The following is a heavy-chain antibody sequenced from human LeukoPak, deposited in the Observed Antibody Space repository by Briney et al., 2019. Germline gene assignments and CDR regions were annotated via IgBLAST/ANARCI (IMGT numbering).Heavy chain of an antibody. CDR3: ARLHGGSYLYYFDY. J-gene: IGHJ4*02. Sequence: SETLSLTCTVSGGSISSSSYYWGWIRQPPGKGLEWLGSIYYSGSTYYNPSLKCRATISVDTSKNQFSLKLRSVTAADTAVYYCARLHGGSYLYYFDYWGQGTLVTVSS. D-gene: IGHD1-26*01. V-gene: IGHV4-39*01. CDR1: GGSISSSSYY. CDR2: IYYSGST.